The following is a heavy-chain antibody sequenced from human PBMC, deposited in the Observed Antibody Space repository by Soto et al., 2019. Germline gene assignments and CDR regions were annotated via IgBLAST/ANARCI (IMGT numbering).Heavy chain of an antibody. Sequence: QVQLQESGPGLVKTSQTLSLTCTVSGGSVSSGGYYWNWIRQHPGKGLEWLGYIFDSETAYYNPSLKSRLTILMDTSKNQFSLKVTSVTPADTAVYYCARENFGVVIHDAFDLWGQGTMVTVSS. V-gene: IGHV4-31*03. CDR2: IFDSETA. CDR3: ARENFGVVIHDAFDL. D-gene: IGHD3-3*01. J-gene: IGHJ3*01. CDR1: GGSVSSGGYY.